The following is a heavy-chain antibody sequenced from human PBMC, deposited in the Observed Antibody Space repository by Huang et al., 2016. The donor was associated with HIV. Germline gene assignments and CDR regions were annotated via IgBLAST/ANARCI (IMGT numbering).Heavy chain of an antibody. CDR1: GYTFTDYQ. J-gene: IGHJ4*02. D-gene: IGHD3-22*01. V-gene: IGHV7-4-1*02. CDR3: ARDSGYYRYFDY. CDR2: INPNTGNP. Sequence: QVQLVQSGSDLKKPGASVKVSCKVSGYTFTDYQISWVRQAPGQGLGWMGWINPNTGNPTYAQGFTGRFVCSLDTSVSTAYLQIRSLKAEDTAVYFCARDSGYYRYFDYWGQGTLVTVSS.